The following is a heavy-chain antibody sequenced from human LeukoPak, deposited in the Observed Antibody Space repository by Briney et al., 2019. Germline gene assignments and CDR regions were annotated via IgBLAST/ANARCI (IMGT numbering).Heavy chain of an antibody. CDR1: GFTFSSYG. D-gene: IGHD3-9*01. CDR2: IGGRDGVTT. CDR3: AKAYGALRYSFGPDV. V-gene: IGHV3-23*01. Sequence: GGTLRLSCAASGFTFSSYGMNWVRQAPGKGLEWVSGIGGRDGVTTYYTSSVKGRFTISRDNSKHTLYLQMNSLRAEDTAVYYCAKAYGALRYSFGPDVWGKGTTVTIS. J-gene: IGHJ6*03.